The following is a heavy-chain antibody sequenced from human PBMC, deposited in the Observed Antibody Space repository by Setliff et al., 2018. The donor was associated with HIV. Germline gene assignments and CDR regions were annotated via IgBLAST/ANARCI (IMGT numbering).Heavy chain of an antibody. Sequence: EASVKVSCKTSGYMFSLYGIHWVRQAPGQGLEWMGWINTNTGNPTYAQGFTGRFVFSLDTSVSTAYLQISSLKAEDTAVYYCARETLRDDYVWGSYRTDYWGQGTLVTVSS. CDR2: INTNTGNP. CDR3: ARETLRDDYVWGSYRTDY. V-gene: IGHV7-4-1*02. J-gene: IGHJ4*02. D-gene: IGHD3-16*02. CDR1: GYMFSLYG.